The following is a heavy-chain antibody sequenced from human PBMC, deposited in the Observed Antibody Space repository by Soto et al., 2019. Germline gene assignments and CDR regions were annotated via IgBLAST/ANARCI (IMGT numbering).Heavy chain of an antibody. CDR2: IYHSGST. V-gene: IGHV4-4*02. CDR3: ARDHRDCMGTSWRDDACDI. Sequence: QVQLQESGPGLVKPSGTLSLTCAVSGGSISSSNWWSWFRQPPGKGLEGIGEIYHSGSTNYNPCLKSRATISVDKSKNQFSLKLNSVTAADTAVYYCARDHRDCMGTSWRDDACDIWGQGTMVTVS. CDR1: GGSISSSNW. J-gene: IGHJ3*02. D-gene: IGHD2-2*01.